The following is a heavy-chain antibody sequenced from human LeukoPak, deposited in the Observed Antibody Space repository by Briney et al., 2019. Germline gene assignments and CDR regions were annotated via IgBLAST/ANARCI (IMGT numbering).Heavy chain of an antibody. V-gene: IGHV3-30*04. D-gene: IGHD3-10*01. CDR2: ISFDGSIK. Sequence: PGRSLRLSCAASGFTFSLYSLHWVRQAPGKGLEWVASISFDGSIKYYADSVKGRFTVSRDNSKNTLYLQMNSLRAEDTAVFYCARSGIGRLDYWGQGTLVTVSS. CDR1: GFTFSLYS. CDR3: ARSGIGRLDY. J-gene: IGHJ4*02.